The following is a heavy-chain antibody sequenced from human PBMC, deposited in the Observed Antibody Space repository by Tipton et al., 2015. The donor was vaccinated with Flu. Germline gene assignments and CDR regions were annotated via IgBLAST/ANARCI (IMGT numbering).Heavy chain of an antibody. CDR1: GDSISSDYY. V-gene: IGHV4-38-2*02. CDR3: ARVSLLDWFPYHFDP. D-gene: IGHD3-9*01. Sequence: TLSLTCTISGDSISSDYYWGWIRQPRGKGLEGLEWIGSVYHSGSTNYNPPLKSPVTISVDTSRNQFSLKLTSVTAADAAIYFCARVSLLDWFPYHFDPWGQGTLVIVSS. CDR2: VYHSGST. J-gene: IGHJ5*02.